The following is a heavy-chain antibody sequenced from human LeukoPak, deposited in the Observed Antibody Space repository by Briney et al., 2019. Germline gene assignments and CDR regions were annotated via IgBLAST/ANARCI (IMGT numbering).Heavy chain of an antibody. J-gene: IGHJ4*02. Sequence: GGSLRLSCAASGFTFSNYWMNWVRQAPGKGPEWVAYINRDEGERSYVDSVKGRFSISRDNARNSLYLQMNSLRAEDTAVYYCARVRDSSGYYSTLLDYWGQGTLVTVSS. V-gene: IGHV3-7*01. CDR1: GFTFSNYW. CDR3: ARVRDSSGYYSTLLDY. D-gene: IGHD3-22*01. CDR2: INRDEGER.